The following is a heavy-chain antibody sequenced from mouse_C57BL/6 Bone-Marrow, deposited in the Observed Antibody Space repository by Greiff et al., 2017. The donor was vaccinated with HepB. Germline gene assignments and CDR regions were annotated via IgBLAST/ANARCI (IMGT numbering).Heavy chain of an antibody. CDR3: ARTYYDYGGYAKDY. CDR1: GYTFTSYW. D-gene: IGHD2-4*01. CDR2: IDPSDSYT. J-gene: IGHJ4*01. Sequence: VQLQQPGAELVMPGASVKLSCKASGYTFTSYWMHWVKQRPGQGLEWIGEIDPSDSYTNYNQKFKGKSTLTVDKSSSTAYMQLSSLTSEDSAVYYYARTYYDYGGYAKDYWGQGTSVTVSS. V-gene: IGHV1-69*01.